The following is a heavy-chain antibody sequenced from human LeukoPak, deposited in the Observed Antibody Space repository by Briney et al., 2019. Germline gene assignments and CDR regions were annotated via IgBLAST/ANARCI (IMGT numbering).Heavy chain of an antibody. V-gene: IGHV3-30*04. D-gene: IGHD5-24*01. Sequence: GRSLRLSCIASGFTFSTYAMHWVRQAPGKGLEWVAVISYDGSNKYYADSVKGRFTISRDNSKNTLYLQMNSLRAEDTVVYYCAREDRQCFDYWGQGTLVAVSS. CDR2: ISYDGSNK. CDR3: AREDRQCFDY. J-gene: IGHJ4*02. CDR1: GFTFSTYA.